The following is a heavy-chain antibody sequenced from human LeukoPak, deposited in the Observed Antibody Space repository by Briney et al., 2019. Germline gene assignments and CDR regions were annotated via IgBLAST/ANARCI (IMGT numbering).Heavy chain of an antibody. J-gene: IGHJ5*02. CDR1: GGSISSSSYY. V-gene: IGHV4-39*01. CDR2: IYYSGST. CDR3: ARHSYPAAVFNWFDP. D-gene: IGHD6-13*01. Sequence: SETLSLTCTVSGGSISSSSYYWGWIRQPPGKGLEWIGSIYYSGSTYYNPSLKSRVTISVDTSKNQFSLKLSSVTAADTAVYYCARHSYPAAVFNWFDPWGQGTLVTVSS.